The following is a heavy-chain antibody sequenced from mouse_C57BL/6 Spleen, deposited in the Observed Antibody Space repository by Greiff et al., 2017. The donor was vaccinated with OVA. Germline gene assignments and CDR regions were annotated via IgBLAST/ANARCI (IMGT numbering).Heavy chain of an antibody. CDR3: TRGVITTVVATPYFDY. CDR2: ISSGGDYI. D-gene: IGHD1-1*01. CDR1: GFTFSSYA. J-gene: IGHJ2*01. Sequence: DVKLVESGEGLVKPGGSLKLSCAASGFTFSSYAMSWVRQTPEKRLEWVAYISSGGDYIYYADTVKGRFTISRDNARNTLYLQMSSLKSEDTAMYYCTRGVITTVVATPYFDYWGQGTTLTVSS. V-gene: IGHV5-9-1*02.